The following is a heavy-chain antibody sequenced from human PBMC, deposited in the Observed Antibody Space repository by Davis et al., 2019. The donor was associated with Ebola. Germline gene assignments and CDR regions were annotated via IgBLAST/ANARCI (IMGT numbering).Heavy chain of an antibody. J-gene: IGHJ4*02. V-gene: IGHV1-69*13. D-gene: IGHD3-3*01. Sequence: SVKVSCKASGGTFSSYAISWVRQAPGQGLEWMGGIIPIFGTANYAQKFQGRVTITADESTSTAYMELSSLRSDDTAVYYCAITVLRFLEWLPFDYWGQGTLVTVSS. CDR2: IIPIFGTA. CDR3: AITVLRFLEWLPFDY. CDR1: GGTFSSYA.